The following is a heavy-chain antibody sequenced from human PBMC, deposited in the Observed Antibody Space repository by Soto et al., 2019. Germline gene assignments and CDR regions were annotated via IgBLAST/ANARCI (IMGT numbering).Heavy chain of an antibody. CDR2: LSPNRGDT. J-gene: IGHJ4*02. D-gene: IGHD3-3*01. CDR3: VREKFLGSPRYFDY. Sequence: GASVKVSCKASGYTFTGYDIHWVRQAPGQVLDWMGWLSPNRGDTHYAQKFQGRVTMTRDTSSSTAYMELSRLTSDDTALYYCVREKFLGSPRYFDYWGQGSLVTVPQ. V-gene: IGHV1-2*02. CDR1: GYTFTGYD.